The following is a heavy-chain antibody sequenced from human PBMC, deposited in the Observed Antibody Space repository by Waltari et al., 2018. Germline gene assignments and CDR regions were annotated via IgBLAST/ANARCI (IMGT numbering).Heavy chain of an antibody. V-gene: IGHV4-38-2*02. CDR2: SYHSGST. Sequence: QVQLQESGPGLVKPSETLSLTCTVSGYSISSGSYWGWIRQPPGKGLEWIGSSYHSGSTYYNPSLKSRVTISVDTSKNQFSLKLSSVTAADTAVYYCAKIAVAGGIDYWGQGTLVTVSS. CDR1: GYSISSGSY. D-gene: IGHD6-19*01. CDR3: AKIAVAGGIDY. J-gene: IGHJ4*02.